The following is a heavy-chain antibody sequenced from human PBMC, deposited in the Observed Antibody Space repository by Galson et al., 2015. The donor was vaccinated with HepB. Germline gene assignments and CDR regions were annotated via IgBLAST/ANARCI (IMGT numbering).Heavy chain of an antibody. Sequence: SLRLSCAASGFTFSDYYMSWIRQAPGKGLEWVSYISSSGSTIYYADSVKGRFTISRDNARNSLYQQMNSLRAEDTAVYYCASYPIYPHDAFDIWGQGTMVTVSS. CDR2: ISSSGSTI. CDR3: ASYPIYPHDAFDI. J-gene: IGHJ3*02. CDR1: GFTFSDYY. D-gene: IGHD3-3*01. V-gene: IGHV3-11*01.